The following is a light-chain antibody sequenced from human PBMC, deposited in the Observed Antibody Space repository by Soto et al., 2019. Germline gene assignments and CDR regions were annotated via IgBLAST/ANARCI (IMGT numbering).Light chain of an antibody. V-gene: IGLV2-14*01. CDR2: AVT. J-gene: IGLJ1*01. CDR3: SSYTRSSTL. Sequence: QSALTQPASVSGSPGQSITISCTGTSSDVGGYNYVSWYQQHPGKAPKLMIYAVTDRPSGVSSRFSGSKSGNTASLTISGLQAEDEADYYCSSYTRSSTLFGPGTKVTV. CDR1: SSDVGGYNY.